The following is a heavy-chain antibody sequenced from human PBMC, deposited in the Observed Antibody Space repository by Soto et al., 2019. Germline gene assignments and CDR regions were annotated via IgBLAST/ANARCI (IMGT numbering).Heavy chain of an antibody. CDR1: GFCIRNVD. D-gene: IGHD2-2*01. V-gene: IGHV4-59*01. J-gene: IGHJ4*01. CDR3: ERANATKIPFEY. Sequence: SATXSLTCTVSGFCIRNVDWIWVRQPPGKRLEWIGFIFQSGNAKYNPSLKSRVTISIDTSKSQFSPSLDSVTAADTAVYFCERANATKIPFEYWGLGTLVNVYS. CDR2: IFQSGNA.